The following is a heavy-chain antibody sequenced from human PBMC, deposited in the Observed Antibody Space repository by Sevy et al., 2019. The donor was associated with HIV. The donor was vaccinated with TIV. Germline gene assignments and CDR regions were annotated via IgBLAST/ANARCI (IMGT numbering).Heavy chain of an antibody. CDR1: GFTFSSYA. CDR3: AGIFGDLFDY. CDR2: ISGSGGST. J-gene: IGHJ4*02. D-gene: IGHD3-3*01. Sequence: GGCLRLSCAASGFTFSSYAMSWVRQAPGKGLEWVSDISGSGGSTYYADSVKGRFTISRDNSKNTLYLQMNSLRAEDTAIYYCAGIFGDLFDYWGQGTLVTVSS. V-gene: IGHV3-23*01.